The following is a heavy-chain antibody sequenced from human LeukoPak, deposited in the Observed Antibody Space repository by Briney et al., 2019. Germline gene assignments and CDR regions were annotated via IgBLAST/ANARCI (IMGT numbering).Heavy chain of an antibody. CDR3: ARDRRPVSSGDWFDP. D-gene: IGHD3-10*01. V-gene: IGHV1-18*01. CDR1: GYTFFNYG. Sequence: ASVTVSCKTSGYTFFNYGINWVRRAPGQGLEWMGWISTNNGNTNYAQRLQGRVTMTTDTSTDTVYMELRSLRSDDTAVYYCARDRRPVSSGDWFDPWGQGTLVTVSS. J-gene: IGHJ5*02. CDR2: ISTNNGNT.